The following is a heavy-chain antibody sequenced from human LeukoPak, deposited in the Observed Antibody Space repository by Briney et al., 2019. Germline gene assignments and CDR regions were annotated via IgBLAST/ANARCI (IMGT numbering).Heavy chain of an antibody. CDR2: IYPGDSDT. Sequence: GESLKISCKGSGYSFTSYWIGWVRQMPGKGLEWMGIIYPGDSDTRYSPSFQGQVTISADKSISTAYLQWSSLKASDTAVYYCARHPRFSSSSSWFDPWGQGTLVTVSS. V-gene: IGHV5-51*01. CDR1: GYSFTSYW. CDR3: ARHPRFSSSSSWFDP. D-gene: IGHD6-6*01. J-gene: IGHJ5*02.